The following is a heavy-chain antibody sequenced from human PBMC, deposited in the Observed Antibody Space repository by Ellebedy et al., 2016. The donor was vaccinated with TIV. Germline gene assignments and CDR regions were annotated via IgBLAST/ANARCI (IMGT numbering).Heavy chain of an antibody. D-gene: IGHD3-10*01. CDR1: GGSIRSFY. V-gene: IGHV4-59*01. CDR3: ARMNSYGSGTHYFDS. Sequence: SETLSLTCTVSGGSIRSFYWSWIRQSPGKGLEWIGYIFNSGSANYNPSLKSRVTMSVDTSKNQFSLKVRSVTAADTAEYYCARMNSYGSGTHYFDSWGQGSLVTVSS. J-gene: IGHJ4*02. CDR2: IFNSGSA.